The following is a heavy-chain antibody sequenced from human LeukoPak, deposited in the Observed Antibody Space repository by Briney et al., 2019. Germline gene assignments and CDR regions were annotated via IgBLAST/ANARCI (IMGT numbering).Heavy chain of an antibody. CDR1: GASISSGTYY. Sequence: SETLSLTCAVSGASISSGTYYWSWIRQHPGTGLEWLGYIYHSGSTFYNPSLKSRVTISADTSENQFSLNLRSVTAADTAIYYCARDVEMGTIGHYFDSWGQGTLVTVSS. D-gene: IGHD5-24*01. V-gene: IGHV4-31*11. CDR3: ARDVEMGTIGHYFDS. CDR2: IYHSGST. J-gene: IGHJ4*02.